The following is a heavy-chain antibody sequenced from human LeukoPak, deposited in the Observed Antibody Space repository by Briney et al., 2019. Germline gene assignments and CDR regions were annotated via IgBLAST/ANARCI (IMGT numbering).Heavy chain of an antibody. CDR3: AKDQGYSNLDV. V-gene: IGHV3-30*02. CDR1: GFTFSSYG. Sequence: GGSLRLSCAASGFTFSSYGMHWVRQAPGKGLEWVAVIWYGGSNKYYADSVKGRFTISRDNTKNTLYLQMNSLRAEDTAVYYCAKDQGYSNLDVWGKGTTVTVSS. D-gene: IGHD4-11*01. J-gene: IGHJ6*04. CDR2: IWYGGSNK.